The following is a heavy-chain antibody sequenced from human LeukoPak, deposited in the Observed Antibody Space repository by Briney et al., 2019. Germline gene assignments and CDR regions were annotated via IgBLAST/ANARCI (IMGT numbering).Heavy chain of an antibody. J-gene: IGHJ6*04. CDR3: ARYIDGYSGYEH. Sequence: PSQTLSLTCTVSGGSISSGGYYWSWIRQHPGKGLEWIGYIYYSGSTYYNPSLKSRVTISVDTSKNQFSLKLSSVTAADTAVYYCARYIDGYSGYEHWGKGTTVTVSS. V-gene: IGHV4-31*03. D-gene: IGHD5-12*01. CDR2: IYYSGST. CDR1: GGSISSGGYY.